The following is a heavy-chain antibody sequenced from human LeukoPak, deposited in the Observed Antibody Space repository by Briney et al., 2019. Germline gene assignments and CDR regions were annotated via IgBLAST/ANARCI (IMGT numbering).Heavy chain of an antibody. CDR3: ARGARGYYYGSGSYEGFAY. CDR1: GFTFSSYG. D-gene: IGHD3-10*01. V-gene: IGHV3-48*04. CDR2: ISSSGSTI. Sequence: PGGSLRLSCAASGFTFSSYGMSWVRQAPGKGLEWVSYISSSGSTIYYADSVKGRFTISRDNAKNSLYLQMNSLRAEDTAVYYCARGARGYYYGSGSYEGFAYWGQGTLVTVSS. J-gene: IGHJ4*02.